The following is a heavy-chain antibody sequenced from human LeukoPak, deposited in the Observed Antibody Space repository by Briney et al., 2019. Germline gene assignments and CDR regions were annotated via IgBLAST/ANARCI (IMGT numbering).Heavy chain of an antibody. CDR3: ARTRVYSSSYDAFDI. J-gene: IGHJ3*02. CDR2: INPNSGGT. V-gene: IGHV1-2*02. D-gene: IGHD6-6*01. Sequence: ASVKVSCKASGYTFTGYYMHWVRQAPGQGLEWMGWINPNSGGTNYAQKFQGRVTMTRDTSISTAYMELSRLRSDDTAVYYCARTRVYSSSYDAFDIWGQGTMDTVSS. CDR1: GYTFTGYY.